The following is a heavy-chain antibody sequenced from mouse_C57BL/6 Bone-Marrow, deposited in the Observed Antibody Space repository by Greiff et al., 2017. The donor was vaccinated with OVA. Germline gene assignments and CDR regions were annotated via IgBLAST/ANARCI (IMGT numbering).Heavy chain of an antibody. J-gene: IGHJ4*01. CDR2: ISDGGSYT. CDR1: GFTFSSYA. V-gene: IGHV5-4*03. CDR3: ARVGGSFYAMDY. Sequence: DVKLQESGGGLVKPGGSLKLSCAASGFTFSSYAMSWVRQTPEKRLEWVATISDGGSYTYYPDNVKGRFTISRDNAKNNLYLQMSHLKSEDTAMYYCARVGGSFYAMDYWGQGTSVTVSS. D-gene: IGHD1-1*01.